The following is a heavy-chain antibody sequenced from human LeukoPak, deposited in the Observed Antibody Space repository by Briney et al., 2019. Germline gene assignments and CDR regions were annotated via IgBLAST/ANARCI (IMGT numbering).Heavy chain of an antibody. CDR3: ARSPRYCSSTSCYGFNWFDP. J-gene: IGHJ5*02. CDR1: GYTFTSYG. Sequence: ASVKVSCKASGYTFTSYGISWVRQAPGQGLEWMGWISAYNGNTNYAQKLQGRVTMTTDTSTSTAYMELSSLRSEDTAVYYCARSPRYCSSTSCYGFNWFDPWGQGTLVTVSS. D-gene: IGHD2-2*01. V-gene: IGHV1-18*01. CDR2: ISAYNGNT.